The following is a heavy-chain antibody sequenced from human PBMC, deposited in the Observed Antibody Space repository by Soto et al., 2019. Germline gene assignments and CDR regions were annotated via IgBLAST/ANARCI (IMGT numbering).Heavy chain of an antibody. CDR3: TRGAGRGYCTGNTCYSPYNYYGMDV. D-gene: IGHD2-15*01. J-gene: IGHJ6*02. V-gene: IGHV6-1*01. CDR2: TYYRSKWYD. CDR1: GDSVSSNSAA. Sequence: SQTLSLTCAISGDSVSSNSAAWTWVRQSPSRGLEWLGRTYYRSKWYDAYAVSVKSRITIKPDTSKNQFSLQLNSLTPEDSAVYYCTRGAGRGYCTGNTCYSPYNYYGMDVWGQGTTVTVSS.